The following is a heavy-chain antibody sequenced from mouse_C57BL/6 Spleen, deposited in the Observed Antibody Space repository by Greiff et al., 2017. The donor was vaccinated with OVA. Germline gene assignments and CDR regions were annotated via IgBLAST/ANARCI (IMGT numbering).Heavy chain of an antibody. Sequence: QVQLQQPGAELVKPGASVKLSCKASGYTFTSYWMHWVKQRPGQGLEWIGMIHPNSGSTNYNEKFKSKATLTVDKSSSTAYMQLSSLTSEDSAVYYCASDSSGYYAMDDWGQGTSVTVSS. CDR1: GYTFTSYW. V-gene: IGHV1-64*01. D-gene: IGHD3-2*02. CDR2: IHPNSGST. J-gene: IGHJ4*01. CDR3: ASDSSGYYAMDD.